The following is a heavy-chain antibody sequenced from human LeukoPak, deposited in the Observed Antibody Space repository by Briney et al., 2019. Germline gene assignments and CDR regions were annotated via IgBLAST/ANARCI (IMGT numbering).Heavy chain of an antibody. CDR1: GYTFTGYY. V-gene: IGHV1-2*02. D-gene: IGHD3-10*01. Sequence: ASVRSSCKASGYTFTGYYMNWVRQAPGKGLDGLGWINPNSSGTNYAQKFQGRVTVTRDTSISTAYLELSRLRSDDTAVYYCAREHGSGGKGIDIWGQGTMVTVSS. CDR2: INPNSSGT. CDR3: AREHGSGGKGIDI. J-gene: IGHJ3*02.